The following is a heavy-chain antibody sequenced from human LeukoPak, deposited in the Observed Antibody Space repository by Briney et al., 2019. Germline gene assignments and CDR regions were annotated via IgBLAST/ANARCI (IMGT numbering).Heavy chain of an antibody. CDR2: IYYGGST. V-gene: IGHV4-59*08. D-gene: IGHD2/OR15-2a*01. Sequence: SETLSLTCTVSGGSIKSYYWSWIRQPPGKGLEWIGYIYYGGSTNYSPSLKSRVTMSLDTSKNQFSLKLSSVTAAGTAVFYCARLDNTYHYFFDFWGQGTLVTVSS. J-gene: IGHJ4*02. CDR1: GGSIKSYY. CDR3: ARLDNTYHYFFDF.